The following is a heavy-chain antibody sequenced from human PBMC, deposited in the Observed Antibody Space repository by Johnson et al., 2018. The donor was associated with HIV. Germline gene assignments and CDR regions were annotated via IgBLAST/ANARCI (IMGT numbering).Heavy chain of an antibody. J-gene: IGHJ3*02. Sequence: VQLVESGGGLVQPWGSLRLSCAASGFTVSSNYMSWVRQAPGKGLEWVSGINWNGGSTGYADSVKGRFTISRDNSKNTLYLQMNSLTPEDTAVYYCASLGGLGGFDIWGQGTMVTVSS. V-gene: IGHV3-66*02. CDR2: INWNGGST. D-gene: IGHD1-26*01. CDR1: GFTVSSNY. CDR3: ASLGGLGGFDI.